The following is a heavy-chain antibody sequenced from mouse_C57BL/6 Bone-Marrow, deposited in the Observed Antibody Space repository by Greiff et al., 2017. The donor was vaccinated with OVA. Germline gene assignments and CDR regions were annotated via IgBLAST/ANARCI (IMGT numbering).Heavy chain of an antibody. CDR3: VRQLRLFFDY. J-gene: IGHJ2*01. V-gene: IGHV10-1*01. CDR1: GFSFNTYA. D-gene: IGHD3-2*02. CDR2: IRSKSNNYAT. Sequence: EVKLLESGGGLVQPKGSLKLSCAASGFSFNTYAMNWVRQAPGKGLEWVARIRSKSNNYATYYADSVKDRFTISRDDSESMLYLQMNNLKTEDTAMYYCVRQLRLFFDYWGKGTTLTVSS.